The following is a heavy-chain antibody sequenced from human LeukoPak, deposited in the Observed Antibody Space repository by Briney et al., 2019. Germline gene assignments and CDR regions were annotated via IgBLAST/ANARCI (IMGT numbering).Heavy chain of an antibody. J-gene: IGHJ4*02. CDR3: ARESDYYDSKYYFDY. CDR2: IYYSGST. Sequence: TSETLSLTCTVSGGSISSYYWSWIRQPPGKGLEWIGYIYYSGSTNYNPSLKSRVTISVDTSKNQFSLKLSSVTAADTAVYYCARESDYYDSKYYFDYWGQGTLVTVSS. V-gene: IGHV4-59*01. D-gene: IGHD3-22*01. CDR1: GGSISSYY.